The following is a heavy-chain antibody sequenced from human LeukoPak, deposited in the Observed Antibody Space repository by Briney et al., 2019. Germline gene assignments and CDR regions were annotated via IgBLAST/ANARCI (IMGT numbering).Heavy chain of an antibody. CDR3: ARVLVATSPIGRPRKRDDNWFDP. CDR1: GFTFSSYS. Sequence: PGRSLRLSCAASGFTFSSYSMNWVRQAPGKGLEWVSSISSSSSYIYYADSVKGRFTISRDNAKNSLYLQMNSLRAEDTAVYYCARVLVATSPIGRPRKRDDNWFDPWGQGTLVTVSS. V-gene: IGHV3-21*01. CDR2: ISSSSSYI. D-gene: IGHD5-12*01. J-gene: IGHJ5*02.